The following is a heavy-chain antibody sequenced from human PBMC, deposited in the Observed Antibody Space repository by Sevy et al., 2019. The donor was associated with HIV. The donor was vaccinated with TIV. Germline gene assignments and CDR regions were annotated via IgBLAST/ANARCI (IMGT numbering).Heavy chain of an antibody. CDR3: TRRKGAQSVFDY. V-gene: IGHV3-49*04. D-gene: IGHD1-26*01. J-gene: IGHJ4*02. CDR2: FKRKADGGTL. Sequence: GGSLRLSCTASGFTFTDYAMNWVRQSPGKGLEWVAFFKRKADGGTLDHAASVKGRVTISRDDSKNIAYLQMNDLKTEDTGVYYRTRRKGAQSVFDYWGQGALVTVSS. CDR1: GFTFTDYA.